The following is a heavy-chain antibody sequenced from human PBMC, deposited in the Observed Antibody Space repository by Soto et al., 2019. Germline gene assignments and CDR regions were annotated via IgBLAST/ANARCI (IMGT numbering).Heavy chain of an antibody. V-gene: IGHV4-31*03. CDR3: ARDSSSRDYYYYGMDV. CDR1: GGSISSGGYY. J-gene: IGHJ6*02. D-gene: IGHD6-6*01. Sequence: LTCTVSGGSISSGGYYWSWIRQHPGKGLEWIGYIYYSGSTYYNPSLKSRVTISVDTSKNQFSLKLSSVTAADTAVYYCARDSSSRDYYYYGMDVWGQGTTVTVSS. CDR2: IYYSGST.